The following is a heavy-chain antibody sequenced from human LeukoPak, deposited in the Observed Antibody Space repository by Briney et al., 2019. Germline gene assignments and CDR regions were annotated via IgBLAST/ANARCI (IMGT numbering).Heavy chain of an antibody. CDR3: ARVRGFGCSGGSCYPANWFDP. CDR2: IIPIFGTA. J-gene: IGHJ5*02. Sequence: SVKVSCKASGGTFSSYAISWVRQAPGQGLEWMGRIIPIFGTANYAQKFQGRVTITTDESTSTAYMELSSLRSEDTAVYYCARVRGFGCSGGSCYPANWFDPWGQGTLVTVSS. V-gene: IGHV1-69*05. CDR1: GGTFSSYA. D-gene: IGHD2-15*01.